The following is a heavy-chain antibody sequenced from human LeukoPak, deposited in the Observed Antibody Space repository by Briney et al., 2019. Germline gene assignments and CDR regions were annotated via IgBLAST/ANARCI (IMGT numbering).Heavy chain of an antibody. Sequence: PSETLSLTCAVYGGSFSGYYWSWIRQPPGKGLEWIGEINHSGSTNYNPSLKSRVTISVDTSKNQFSLKLSSVTAADTAVYYCARVLDNWNDDAFDIWGQGTMVTVSS. D-gene: IGHD1-20*01. CDR2: INHSGST. J-gene: IGHJ3*02. CDR1: GGSFSGYY. V-gene: IGHV4-34*01. CDR3: ARVLDNWNDDAFDI.